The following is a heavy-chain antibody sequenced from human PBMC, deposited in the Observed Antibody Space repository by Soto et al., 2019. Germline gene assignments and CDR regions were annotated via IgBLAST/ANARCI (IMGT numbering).Heavy chain of an antibody. D-gene: IGHD2-15*01. CDR1: GFTFSSYG. V-gene: IGHV3-33*01. J-gene: IGHJ5*02. CDR2: IWYDGSNK. Sequence: GGSLRLSCAASGFTFSSYGMHWVRQAPGKGLEWVAVIWYDGSNKYYADSVKGRFTISRDNSKNTLCLQMNSLRAEDTAVYYCARDRTDCSGGSCYSGWFDPWGQGTLVTVSS. CDR3: ARDRTDCSGGSCYSGWFDP.